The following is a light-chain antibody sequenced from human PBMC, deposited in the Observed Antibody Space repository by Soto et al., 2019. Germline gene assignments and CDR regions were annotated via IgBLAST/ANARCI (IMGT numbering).Light chain of an antibody. CDR1: SSDVGGYNY. CDR3: SSYAGRNTLV. Sequence: QSALTQPPSASGSPGQSVTISCTGTSSDVGGYNYVSWYQQHPGKVPKLMIYEVSKWPSGVPDRFSGSKSGNTASLTVSGLQAEDEADYYCSSYAGRNTLVFGGGTQLTVL. CDR2: EVS. V-gene: IGLV2-8*01. J-gene: IGLJ2*01.